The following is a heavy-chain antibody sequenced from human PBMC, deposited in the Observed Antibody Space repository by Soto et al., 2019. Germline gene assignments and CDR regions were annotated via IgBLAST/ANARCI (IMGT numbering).Heavy chain of an antibody. D-gene: IGHD2-2*01. CDR1: GFTFSSYW. V-gene: IGHV3-74*03. Sequence: EVQLVESGGGLVQPGGSLRLSCAASGFTFSSYWMHWVLQAPGKELVWVSRINSDGSSTTYADSVKGRFTISRDNAKNTLYLQMNSLRAEDTAVYYCARVETCSSTSCYSVFDYWGQGTLVTVSS. CDR2: INSDGSST. CDR3: ARVETCSSTSCYSVFDY. J-gene: IGHJ4*02.